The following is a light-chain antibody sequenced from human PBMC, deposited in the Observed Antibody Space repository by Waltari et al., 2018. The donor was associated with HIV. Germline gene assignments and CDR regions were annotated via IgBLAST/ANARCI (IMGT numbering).Light chain of an antibody. J-gene: IGLJ1*01. CDR1: SSNIGDNG. Sequence: SVLTQPPSASGTPGQRVPISRTTISSNIGDNGVRWYQQLPGTAPKLLVYSNIHRPSGVPDRFSGSKSGTSASLAISGLQSDDEADYYCATWDDNLNGRVFGTGTKVTVL. CDR3: ATWDDNLNGRV. V-gene: IGLV1-44*01. CDR2: SNI.